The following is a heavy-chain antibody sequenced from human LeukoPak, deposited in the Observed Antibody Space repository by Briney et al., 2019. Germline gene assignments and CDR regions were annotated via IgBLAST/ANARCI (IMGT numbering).Heavy chain of an antibody. CDR3: AAYDILTGYNDAFDI. Sequence: PSETLSLTCTVSGGSISGYFWSWIRQPAGKGLEWMGDIQYSGSTNYNLFLKSRVTISLDTANNRFSLKVTSVTAADTAVYYCAAYDILTGYNDAFDIWGQGTMVTVSS. CDR1: GGSISGYF. D-gene: IGHD3-9*01. J-gene: IGHJ3*02. CDR2: IQYSGST. V-gene: IGHV4-59*01.